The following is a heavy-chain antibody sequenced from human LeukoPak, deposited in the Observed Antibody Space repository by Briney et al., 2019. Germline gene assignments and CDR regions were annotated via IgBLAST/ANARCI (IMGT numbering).Heavy chain of an antibody. Sequence: GGSLRLSCAASGFIFSSYSMNWDRQAPGKGLEWVSSISSSSSYIYYADSVKGRFTISRDNAKNSLYLQMNSLRVEDTAVYYCVREVHSGYYGMDVWGQGTTVTVSS. V-gene: IGHV3-21*01. D-gene: IGHD2-15*01. J-gene: IGHJ6*02. CDR1: GFIFSSYS. CDR3: VREVHSGYYGMDV. CDR2: ISSSSSYI.